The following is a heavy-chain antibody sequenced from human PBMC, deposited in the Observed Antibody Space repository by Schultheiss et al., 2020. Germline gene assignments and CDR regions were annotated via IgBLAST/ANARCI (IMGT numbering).Heavy chain of an antibody. CDR3: ASDMVATSGRDY. D-gene: IGHD5-12*01. J-gene: IGHJ4*02. CDR1: GGTFSSYA. Sequence: ASVKVSCKASGGTFSSYAISWVRQAPGQGLEWMGWMNPNSGNTGYAQKFQGRVTMTRNTSISTAYMELSSLRSEDTAVYYCASDMVATSGRDYWGQGTLVTVSS. V-gene: IGHV1-8*02. CDR2: MNPNSGNT.